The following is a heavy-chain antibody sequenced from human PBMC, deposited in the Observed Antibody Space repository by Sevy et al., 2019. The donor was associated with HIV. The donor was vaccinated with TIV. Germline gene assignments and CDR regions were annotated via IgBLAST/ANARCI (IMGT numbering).Heavy chain of an antibody. J-gene: IGHJ5*02. Sequence: SETLSLTCTVSGGSISSYYWSWIRQPPGKGLEYIGYIHYTGSANYNPSLKSRVTISVDTSKNQFSLKLSSVTAADTAVYYCTRAPPVRSGDDFINWFDPWGQGSLVTVS. D-gene: IGHD5-12*01. V-gene: IGHV4-59*01. CDR2: IHYTGSA. CDR3: TRAPPVRSGDDFINWFDP. CDR1: GGSISSYY.